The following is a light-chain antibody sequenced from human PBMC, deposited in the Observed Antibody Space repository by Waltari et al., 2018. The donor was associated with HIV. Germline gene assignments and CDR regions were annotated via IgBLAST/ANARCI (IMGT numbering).Light chain of an antibody. V-gene: IGKV3-20*01. Sequence: EVVLPQSPGTLSLSPGERATLSCRASQSFSSSFLAWYQQKPGQAPRLLIYGASSRATGIPDRFSGSGSGTDFTLTINRLEPEDFAVYYCQQYGRSPRTFGQGTKVEIK. CDR3: QQYGRSPRT. CDR1: QSFSSSF. J-gene: IGKJ1*01. CDR2: GAS.